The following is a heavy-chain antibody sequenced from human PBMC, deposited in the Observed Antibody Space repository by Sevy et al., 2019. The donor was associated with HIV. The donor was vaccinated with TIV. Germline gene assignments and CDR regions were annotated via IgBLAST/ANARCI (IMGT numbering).Heavy chain of an antibody. CDR2: IWYDGINK. CDR1: GFTFSSYG. J-gene: IGHJ6*02. CDR3: ARVPGYCSGGSCGMDV. V-gene: IGHV3-33*01. D-gene: IGHD2-15*01. Sequence: GGSLRLSCAASGFTFSSYGMHWVRQAPGKGLEWVAVIWYDGINKYYGDSVKGRFTISRDNSKNTLYLQMNSLRAEDTAVYYCARVPGYCSGGSCGMDVWGQGTTVTVSS.